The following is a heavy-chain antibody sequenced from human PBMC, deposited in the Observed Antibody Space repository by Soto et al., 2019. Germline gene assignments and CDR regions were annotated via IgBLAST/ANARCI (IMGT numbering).Heavy chain of an antibody. V-gene: IGHV3-23*01. CDR2: ISGSGGST. D-gene: IGHD6-6*01. J-gene: IGHJ6*02. CDR3: AKDPLAAREYYYYGMDV. CDR1: GFTFSSYA. Sequence: EVQLLESGGGLVQPGGSLRLSCAASGFTFSSYAMSWVRQAPGKGLEWVSAISGSGGSTYYADSVKGRFTISRDNSKNTLYLQMNSLRAEDTAVYYCAKDPLAAREYYYYGMDVWGQGTTVTVSS.